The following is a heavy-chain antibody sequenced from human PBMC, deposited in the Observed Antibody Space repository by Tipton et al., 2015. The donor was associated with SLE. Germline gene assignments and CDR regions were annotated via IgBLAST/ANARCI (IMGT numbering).Heavy chain of an antibody. CDR3: ARVLGSYSCIDV. CDR1: GFTFSSYA. CDR2: ISYDGSNK. J-gene: IGHJ6*02. Sequence: SLRLSCAASGFTFSSYAMHWVRQAPGKGLEWVAVISYDGSNKYYADSVKGRFTISRDNSKNTLYLQMNSLRAEDTAVYYCARVLGSYSCIDVWGQGTTVTVSS. V-gene: IGHV3-30*04.